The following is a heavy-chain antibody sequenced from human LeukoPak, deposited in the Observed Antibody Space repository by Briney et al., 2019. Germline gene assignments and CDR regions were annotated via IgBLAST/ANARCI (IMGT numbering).Heavy chain of an antibody. CDR1: GFTFANHA. V-gene: IGHV3-23*01. CDR2: ISGGGDIT. J-gene: IGHJ4*02. CDR3: VREDTPATANY. Sequence: GGSPRLSCAASGFTFANHAMSWVRQTPGKGLEWVSAISGGGDITYYADSVTGRFTISRDNSKDTLFLQMHSLRPGDTAVYYCVREDTPATANYWGQGTLVTISS. D-gene: IGHD2-21*02.